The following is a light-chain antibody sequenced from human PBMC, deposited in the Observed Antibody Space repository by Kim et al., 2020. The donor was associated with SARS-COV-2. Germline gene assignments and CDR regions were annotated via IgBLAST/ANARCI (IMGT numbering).Light chain of an antibody. Sequence: GQSITISCTGTSSDVGYHNSVSWYQQRPGKAPKLIIYDGSERASGVSKRFSGSQSGNTASLAISGLRAEDEADYYCSSHTTSSTYVFGSGTKVTVL. CDR1: SSDVGYHNS. J-gene: IGLJ1*01. V-gene: IGLV2-14*03. CDR2: DGS. CDR3: SSHTTSSTYV.